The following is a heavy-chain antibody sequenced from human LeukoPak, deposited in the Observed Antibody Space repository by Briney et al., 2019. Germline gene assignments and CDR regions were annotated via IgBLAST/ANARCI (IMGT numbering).Heavy chain of an antibody. D-gene: IGHD5-24*01. V-gene: IGHV1-69*04. J-gene: IGHJ6*02. CDR2: IIPILGIA. CDR1: GGTFSSYA. Sequence: ASVKVSCKASGGTFSSYAISWVRQAPGQGLEWMGRIIPILGIANYAQKFQGRVTITADKSTSTAYMELSSLRSEDTAVYYCARSSKGVEMATIIYYYGMDVWGQGTTVTVSS. CDR3: ARSSKGVEMATIIYYYGMDV.